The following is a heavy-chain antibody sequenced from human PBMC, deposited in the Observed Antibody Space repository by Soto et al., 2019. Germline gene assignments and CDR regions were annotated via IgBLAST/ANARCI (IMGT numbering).Heavy chain of an antibody. Sequence: PSETLSLTCTVSGGSINNFYWNWIRQPPGKGLEWIGNIYYSGSTNYNPSLKSRVTISVDTSKNQFSLKLSSVTAADTAVYYCARVVHYYDSSGYYPYPYFDYWGQGTLVTVSS. CDR1: GGSINNFY. V-gene: IGHV4-59*12. CDR2: IYYSGST. CDR3: ARVVHYYDSSGYYPYPYFDY. J-gene: IGHJ4*02. D-gene: IGHD3-22*01.